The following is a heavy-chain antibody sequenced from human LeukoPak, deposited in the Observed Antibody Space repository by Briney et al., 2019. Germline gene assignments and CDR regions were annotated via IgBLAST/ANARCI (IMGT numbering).Heavy chain of an antibody. V-gene: IGHV4-38-2*02. CDR3: ARVSTAAQGLWEPLRPSYFDY. J-gene: IGHJ4*02. Sequence: SGPTLVNPTQTLTLTCTFSGFSLSTRGVGVGWIRQPPGKGLEWIGNIYHSGSTYYNPSLKSRVTISVYTSKTQFSLKLSSVTAADTAVYYCARVSTAAQGLWEPLRPSYFDYWGQGTLVTVSS. D-gene: IGHD1-26*01. CDR2: IYHSGST. CDR1: GFSLSTRGV.